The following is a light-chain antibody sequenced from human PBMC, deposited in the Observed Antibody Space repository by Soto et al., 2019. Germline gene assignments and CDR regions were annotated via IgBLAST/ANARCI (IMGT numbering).Light chain of an antibody. CDR2: DAS. CDR1: QSVSSY. J-gene: IGKJ2*01. V-gene: IGKV3-11*01. Sequence: ESVLTQSPATLSLSPGERTTLSCRASQSVSSYLAWYQQKPGQAPRLLIYDASNRANGIPARFSGGGSGAESTLTISSLEPGDFAVYYCQQRSNGATCGQGTKLEIK. CDR3: QQRSNGAT.